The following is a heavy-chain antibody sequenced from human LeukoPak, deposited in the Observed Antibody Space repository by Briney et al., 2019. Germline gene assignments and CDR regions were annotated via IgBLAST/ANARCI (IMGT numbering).Heavy chain of an antibody. V-gene: IGHV1-18*01. J-gene: IGHJ5*02. D-gene: IGHD1-26*01. CDR2: ISAYNGNT. CDR1: GYTFTSYG. CDR3: ATGSGSYSYSWFDP. Sequence: ASVKVSCKASGYTFTSYGISWVRQAPGQGLEWMGWISAYNGNTNYAQKLQGRVTMTTDTSTSTAYMELSSLRSEDTAVYYCATGSGSYSYSWFDPWGQGTLVTVSS.